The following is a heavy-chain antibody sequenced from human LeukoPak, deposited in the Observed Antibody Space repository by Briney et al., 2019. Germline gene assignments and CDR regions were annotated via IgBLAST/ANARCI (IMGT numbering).Heavy chain of an antibody. CDR2: INQDGSEK. V-gene: IGHV3-7*01. Sequence: PGGSLRLSCAASGFTVRTYRMSWVRQAPGKGLEWVANINQDGSEKYYVDSVRGRFTISRDSAKNSLYLQMNSLRVEDTAAYYRARDYYYGSGSYGYWGQGTLVTVSS. J-gene: IGHJ4*02. CDR3: ARDYYYGSGSYGY. D-gene: IGHD3-10*01. CDR1: GFTVRTYR.